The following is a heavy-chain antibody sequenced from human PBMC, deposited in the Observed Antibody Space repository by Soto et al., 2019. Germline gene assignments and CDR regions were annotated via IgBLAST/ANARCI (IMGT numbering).Heavy chain of an antibody. Sequence: KVYRKAVVYGISGDLGSRGRLNPGQGLEWMGWINPNSGGTNYAQKFQGRVTMTRDTSISTAYMELSRLRSDDTAVYYCAHIAAAGPRVHFFAFWVQGTLVTGSS. J-gene: IGHJ4*02. V-gene: IGHV1-2*02. CDR3: AHIAAAGPRVHFFAF. CDR2: INPNSGGT. CDR1: VYGISGDL. D-gene: IGHD6-13*01.